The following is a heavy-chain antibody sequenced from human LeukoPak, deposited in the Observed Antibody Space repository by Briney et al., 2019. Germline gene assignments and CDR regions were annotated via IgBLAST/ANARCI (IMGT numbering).Heavy chain of an antibody. CDR3: ARGGSGSPYFDY. CDR2: ISGSSSTI. V-gene: IGHV3-48*02. J-gene: IGHJ4*02. CDR1: GFTFSGCS. D-gene: IGHD1-26*01. Sequence: GGSLRLSCAASGFTFSGCSMNWVRQAPGKGLEWVSYISGSSSTIYHADSVKGRFTISRDNAKNSLYLQMNSLRDEDTAVYYCARGGSGSPYFDYWGQGTLVTVSS.